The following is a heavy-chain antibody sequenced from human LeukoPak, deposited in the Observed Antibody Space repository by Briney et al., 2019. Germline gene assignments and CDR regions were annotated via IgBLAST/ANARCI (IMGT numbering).Heavy chain of an antibody. V-gene: IGHV4-34*01. CDR2: INHSGST. CDR1: GGSFSGYY. Sequence: SETLSLTCAVYGGSFSGYYWNWIRQPPGKGLEWIGEINHSGSTNYNPSLKSRVTISVDTSKNQFSLKLSSVTAADTAVYYCARRFYGSGSYYKTYYYYYTDVWGKGTTVTVSS. CDR3: ARRFYGSGSYYKTYYYYYTDV. J-gene: IGHJ6*03. D-gene: IGHD3-10*01.